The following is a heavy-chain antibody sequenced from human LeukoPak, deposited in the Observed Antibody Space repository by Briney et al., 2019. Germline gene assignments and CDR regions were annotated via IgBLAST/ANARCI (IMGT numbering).Heavy chain of an antibody. CDR2: ITPNSGGT. J-gene: IGHJ4*02. D-gene: IGHD3-22*01. V-gene: IGHV1-2*02. Sequence: GASVTVSCTASGYTFTAYYMHWVRQAPGQGLEWMGWITPNSGGTNYAQKFRGRVTMTRDTSISTAYMELSRLRSHDTAVYYCARGAHYHDSSEGYDYWGQGTLVTVSS. CDR3: ARGAHYHDSSEGYDY. CDR1: GYTFTAYY.